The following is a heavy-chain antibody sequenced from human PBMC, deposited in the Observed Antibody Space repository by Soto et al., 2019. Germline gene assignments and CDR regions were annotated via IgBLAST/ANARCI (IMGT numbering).Heavy chain of an antibody. V-gene: IGHV3-33*01. J-gene: IGHJ6*02. CDR2: IWFDGSKK. CDR3: ARELLYGSGSRNFHYYGMDV. CDR1: GIKFSSYG. D-gene: IGHD3-10*01. Sequence: QVQLVESGGGVVQSGRSLRLSCAASGIKFSSYGMHWVRQAPGKGLEWVAVIWFDGSKKYYVDSVKGRFTISRDNSNNTLYLQMNSLGAEDTGVYYCARELLYGSGSRNFHYYGMDVWGQGTTVTVSS.